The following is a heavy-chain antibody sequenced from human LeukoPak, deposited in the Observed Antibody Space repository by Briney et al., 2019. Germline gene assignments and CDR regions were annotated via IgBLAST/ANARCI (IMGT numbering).Heavy chain of an antibody. Sequence: GGSLRLSCTASGFTFSSYAMHWVRLAPGKGLEWVAVISYDGSNKYYADSVKGRFTISRDNSKNTPYLQMNSLRADDTAVYYCARDWREWIQLWLLTYWGQGTLVTVSS. J-gene: IGHJ4*02. V-gene: IGHV3-30*04. D-gene: IGHD5-18*01. CDR3: ARDWREWIQLWLLTY. CDR2: ISYDGSNK. CDR1: GFTFSSYA.